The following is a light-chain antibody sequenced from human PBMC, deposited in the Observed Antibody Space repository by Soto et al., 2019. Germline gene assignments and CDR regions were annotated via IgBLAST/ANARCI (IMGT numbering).Light chain of an antibody. CDR1: QSVSSN. V-gene: IGKV3-15*01. CDR3: QQHNNWPPWT. Sequence: EIVMTQSPATLSVFPGERATLSCRASQSVSSNLAWYQQKPGQAPRLLIYGAFTRATDIPARFSGSGSGTEFTLTISSLQSEDFAVYYCQQHNNWPPWTFGQGTKVESK. CDR2: GAF. J-gene: IGKJ1*01.